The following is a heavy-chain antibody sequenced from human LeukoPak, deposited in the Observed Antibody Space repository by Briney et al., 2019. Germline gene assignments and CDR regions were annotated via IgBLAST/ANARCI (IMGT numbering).Heavy chain of an antibody. V-gene: IGHV3-20*04. CDR3: AKDLAEYCSSTSCYDPFDY. J-gene: IGHJ4*02. CDR1: GFTFDDYG. CDR2: INWNGGST. D-gene: IGHD2-2*01. Sequence: GGSLRLSCAASGFTFDDYGMSWVRQAPGKGLEWVSGINWNGGSTGYADSVKGRFTISRDNSKNTLYLQMNSLRAEDTAVYYCAKDLAEYCSSTSCYDPFDYWGQGTLVTVSS.